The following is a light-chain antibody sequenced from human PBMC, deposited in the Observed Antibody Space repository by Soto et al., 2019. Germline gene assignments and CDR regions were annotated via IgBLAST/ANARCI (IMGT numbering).Light chain of an antibody. Sequence: IHMTQSPPSGSVCVGDIVTMTCQASHDITNFLNWYQQKPGKAPKLLIYDVSKLETGVPSRFSGSGSGTDFTLTISSLQPEDIATYFCQQYDDLPITVGQGTQLEIK. CDR3: QQYDDLPIT. CDR1: HDITNF. J-gene: IGKJ5*01. V-gene: IGKV1-33*01. CDR2: DVS.